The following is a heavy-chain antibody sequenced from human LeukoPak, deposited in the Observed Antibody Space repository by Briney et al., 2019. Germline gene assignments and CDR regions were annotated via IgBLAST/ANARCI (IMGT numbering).Heavy chain of an antibody. CDR1: GYTFTSYA. Sequence: ASVKVSCKASGYTFTSYAMNWVRQATGQGLEWMGWMNPNSGNTGYTQKFQGRVTMTRDTSISTAYMELSSLRSEDTAVYYCARTLRRHCSGGSCYSPHLDYWGQGTLATVSS. V-gene: IGHV1-8*02. D-gene: IGHD2-15*01. J-gene: IGHJ4*02. CDR3: ARTLRRHCSGGSCYSPHLDY. CDR2: MNPNSGNT.